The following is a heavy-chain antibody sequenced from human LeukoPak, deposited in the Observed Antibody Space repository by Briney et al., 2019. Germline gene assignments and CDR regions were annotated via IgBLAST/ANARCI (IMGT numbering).Heavy chain of an antibody. D-gene: IGHD6-13*01. J-gene: IGHJ3*02. V-gene: IGHV3-23*01. Sequence: GGSLRLSCTTSGFNFRAYWMGWVRQAPGKGLEWVSAISGSGDSTYYADSVKGRFTISRDNSKNTLYLQMNSLRAEDTAVYYCAKGAVYSSSWYPDAFDIWGQGTMVTVSS. CDR2: ISGSGDST. CDR1: GFNFRAYW. CDR3: AKGAVYSSSWYPDAFDI.